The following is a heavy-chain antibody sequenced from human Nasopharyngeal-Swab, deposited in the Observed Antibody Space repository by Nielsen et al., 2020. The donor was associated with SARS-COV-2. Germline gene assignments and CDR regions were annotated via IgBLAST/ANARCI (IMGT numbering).Heavy chain of an antibody. D-gene: IGHD6-25*01. V-gene: IGHV1-2*06. CDR3: ARHADSSGGWYFDY. Sequence: WVRQAPGQGLEWMGRINPNSGGTNYAQKFQGRVTMTRDTSISTAYMELSRLRSDDTAVYYCARHADSSGGWYFDYWGQGTLVTVSS. J-gene: IGHJ4*02. CDR2: INPNSGGT.